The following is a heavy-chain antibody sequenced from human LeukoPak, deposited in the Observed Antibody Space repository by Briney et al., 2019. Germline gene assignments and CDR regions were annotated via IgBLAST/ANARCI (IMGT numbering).Heavy chain of an antibody. Sequence: ASVKVSCKASGYTFTNFGISWVRQAPGQGLEWMGWITPYNGNTNYAQKLQGRVTLTTDTSTSTAYMELRSLRSDDTAVYYCARNYDHPYYYYYYMDVWGKGTTVTVSS. D-gene: IGHD1-7*01. V-gene: IGHV1-18*01. J-gene: IGHJ6*03. CDR2: ITPYNGNT. CDR3: ARNYDHPYYYYYYMDV. CDR1: GYTFTNFG.